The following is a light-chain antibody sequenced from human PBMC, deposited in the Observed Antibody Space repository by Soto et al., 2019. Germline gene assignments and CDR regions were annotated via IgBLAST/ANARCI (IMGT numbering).Light chain of an antibody. CDR1: QSVSSNN. CDR3: QHYGRSPFT. J-gene: IGKJ3*01. CDR2: GAS. V-gene: IGKV3-20*01. Sequence: EIGLTQSPGTLSLSPGERATLSCRASQSVSSNNLAWYQQRPGQAPRVVIYGASTRATGIPERFSGSGSGTDFTLTISRLEPEDFAVYYCQHYGRSPFTFGPGTKVDIK.